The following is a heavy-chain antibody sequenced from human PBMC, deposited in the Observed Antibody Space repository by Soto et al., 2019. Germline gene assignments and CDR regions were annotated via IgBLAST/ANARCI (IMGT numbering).Heavy chain of an antibody. V-gene: IGHV2-26*01. CDR1: GFSLSNARMG. CDR3: ARTQSNPRRGFDY. CDR2: IFSNDEK. J-gene: IGHJ4*02. Sequence: QVTLKESGPVLVKPTEPLTLTCTVSGFSLSNARMGVSWIRQPPGKALEWLAHIFSNDEKSYSTSLKSRLTISKDTSKRQELLTMTNMDPVGTDTYYCARTQSNPRRGFDYWGQGTLVTVSS.